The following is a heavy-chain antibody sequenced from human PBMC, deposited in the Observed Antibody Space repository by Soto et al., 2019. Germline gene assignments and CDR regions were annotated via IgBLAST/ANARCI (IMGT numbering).Heavy chain of an antibody. CDR3: ARDQAYDYTSPGDYYYYGMDV. CDR2: IYYSGST. D-gene: IGHD4-4*01. V-gene: IGHV4-31*03. J-gene: IGHJ6*02. Sequence: QVQLQESGPGLVKPSRTLSLTCTVSGGSISSGGHYWNWIRQHPGKGLEWIGYIYYSGSTYYNLSLKSRVTISVDTSKNQFSLNLSSVTAADTAVYYCARDQAYDYTSPGDYYYYGMDVWGQGTTVTVSS. CDR1: GGSISSGGHY.